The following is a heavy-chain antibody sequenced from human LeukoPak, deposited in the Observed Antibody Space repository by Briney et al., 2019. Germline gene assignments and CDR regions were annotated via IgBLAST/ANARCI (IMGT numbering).Heavy chain of an antibody. D-gene: IGHD6-19*01. Sequence: ASVKVSCKASGYTFTSYGINWLRQAPGQGLEWMGWINPNSGGTNYAQKFQGRVTMTRDTSISTAYMELSTLRSDDTAVYYCARGGSGWFDAFDIWGQGTMVTVSS. V-gene: IGHV1-2*02. CDR1: GYTFTSYG. J-gene: IGHJ3*02. CDR2: INPNSGGT. CDR3: ARGGSGWFDAFDI.